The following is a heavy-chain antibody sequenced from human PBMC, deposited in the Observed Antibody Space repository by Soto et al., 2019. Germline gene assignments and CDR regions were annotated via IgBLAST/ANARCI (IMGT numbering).Heavy chain of an antibody. CDR3: ARPKGSYSSGYYYFDY. CDR2: IIPLFGTA. CDR1: GGTFSTYA. J-gene: IGHJ4*02. D-gene: IGHD6-19*01. V-gene: IGHV1-69*13. Sequence: SVKVSCKTSGGTFSTYAIYWVRQAPGQGLEWMGAIIPLFGTADYAQKFQGRVTITADESTSTAYMELSSLRSEDTAVYYCARPKGSYSSGYYYFDYWGQGTLITVSS.